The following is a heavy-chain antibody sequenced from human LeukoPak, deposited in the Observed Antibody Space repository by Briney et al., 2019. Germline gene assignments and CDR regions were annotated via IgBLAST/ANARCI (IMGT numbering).Heavy chain of an antibody. J-gene: IGHJ5*01. Sequence: SETLSLTCTVSGGSISSYYWSWIRQPAGKVLEWIGRIYTSGSTNYNPSLKSRVTMSVDTSKNQFSLKLSSVTAADTAVYYCARGKLPSISMVRGVRHTSWFDSWGQGILVTVSS. D-gene: IGHD3-10*01. CDR1: GGSISSYY. CDR3: ARGKLPSISMVRGVRHTSWFDS. V-gene: IGHV4-4*07. CDR2: IYTSGST.